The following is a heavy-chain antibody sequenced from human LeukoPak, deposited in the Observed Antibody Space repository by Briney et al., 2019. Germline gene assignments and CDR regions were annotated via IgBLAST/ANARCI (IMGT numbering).Heavy chain of an antibody. V-gene: IGHV3-7*03. CDR2: ISPGGSGK. J-gene: IGHJ5*01. D-gene: IGHD2-2*01. CDR3: ASSVVVSPAAPYSWFDS. Sequence: PGGSLRLSCAASGFNFASNWMHWVRQAPGKGLEWVANISPGGSGKYYVASVKGRFTISRDNAKNSLYLQMSTLRVEDTAVYYCASSVVVSPAAPYSWFDSWGQGIQVTVSS. CDR1: GFNFASNW.